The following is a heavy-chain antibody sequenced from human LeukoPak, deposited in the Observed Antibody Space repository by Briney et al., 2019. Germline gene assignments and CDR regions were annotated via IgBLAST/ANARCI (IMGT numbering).Heavy chain of an antibody. CDR1: GFTFGSYA. CDR3: AKDPDDIVVVVAATGYFDY. D-gene: IGHD2-15*01. Sequence: GGSLRLSCAASGFTFGSYAMSWVRQAPGKGLEWVSAISGSGGSTYYADSVKGRFTISRDNSKNTLYLQMNSLRAEDTAVYYCAKDPDDIVVVVAATGYFDYWGQGTLVTVSS. V-gene: IGHV3-23*01. J-gene: IGHJ4*02. CDR2: ISGSGGST.